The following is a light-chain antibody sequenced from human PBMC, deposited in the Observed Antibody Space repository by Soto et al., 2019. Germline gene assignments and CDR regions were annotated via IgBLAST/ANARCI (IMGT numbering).Light chain of an antibody. Sequence: ESVLTQSPATLSLSPGERATLSCRASLSVSNSLAWYQHKPGQAPRLLIYDASNRATGVPTRFSGSGSGTAFTITISSLEPEDFAVYYCQQRNKWPPVTFGGGTRVEIK. J-gene: IGKJ4*01. V-gene: IGKV3-11*01. CDR3: QQRNKWPPVT. CDR1: LSVSNS. CDR2: DAS.